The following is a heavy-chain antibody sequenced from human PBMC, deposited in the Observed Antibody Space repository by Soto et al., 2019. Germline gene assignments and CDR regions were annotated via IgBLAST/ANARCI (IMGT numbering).Heavy chain of an antibody. V-gene: IGHV4-59*01. D-gene: IGHD6-6*01. CDR3: ARDRYSSSSGIYYYYGMDV. CDR1: GGSISSYY. Sequence: SETLSLTCTVSGGSISSYYWSWIRQPPGKGLEWIEYIYYSGSTNYNPSLKSRVTISVDTSKNQFSLKLSSVTAADTAVYYCARDRYSSSSGIYYYYGMDVWGQGTTVTVSS. J-gene: IGHJ6*02. CDR2: IYYSGST.